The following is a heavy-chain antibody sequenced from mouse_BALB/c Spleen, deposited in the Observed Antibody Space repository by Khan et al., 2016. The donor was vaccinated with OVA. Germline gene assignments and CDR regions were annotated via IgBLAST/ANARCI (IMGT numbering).Heavy chain of an antibody. CDR1: GYTFTNYV. Sequence: QIQLVQSGPELKKPGETVKISCKASGYTFTNYVMNWVKQSPGKGLKWMGWINTYTGETTYADDFKGRFAFSLETSASTAYLQINSLKNEDTATYVCTSFHGGYWGQGTTLTVSS. CDR2: INTYTGET. V-gene: IGHV9-3-1*01. J-gene: IGHJ2*01. CDR3: TSFHGGY.